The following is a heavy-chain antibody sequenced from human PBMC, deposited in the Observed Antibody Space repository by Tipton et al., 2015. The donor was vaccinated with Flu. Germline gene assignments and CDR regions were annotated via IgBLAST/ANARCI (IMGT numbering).Heavy chain of an antibody. J-gene: IGHJ4*02. CDR2: IIPILGIA. Sequence: QVQLVQSGAEVKKPGSSVKVSCKASGGTFSSYAISWVRQAPGQGLEWMGRIIPILGIANYAQKFQGRVTITADKSTGTAYMELSSRRSEDAAVYYCARDREGHDYGDLIDYWGQGTLVTVSS. CDR1: GGTFSSYA. D-gene: IGHD4-17*01. V-gene: IGHV1-69*09. CDR3: ARDREGHDYGDLIDY.